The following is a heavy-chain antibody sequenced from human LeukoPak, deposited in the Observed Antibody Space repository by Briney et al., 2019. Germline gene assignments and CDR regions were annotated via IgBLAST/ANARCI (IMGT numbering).Heavy chain of an antibody. CDR3: AREYCSGGSCYPYFDH. D-gene: IGHD2-15*01. CDR2: INHSGST. Sequence: SETLSLTCAVYGGSFSGYYWSWIRQPPGKGLEWIGEINHSGSTNYNPSLKSRVTISVDTSKNQFSLKLSSVTAADTAVYYCAREYCSGGSCYPYFDHWGQGTLVTVSS. CDR1: GGSFSGYY. V-gene: IGHV4-34*01. J-gene: IGHJ4*02.